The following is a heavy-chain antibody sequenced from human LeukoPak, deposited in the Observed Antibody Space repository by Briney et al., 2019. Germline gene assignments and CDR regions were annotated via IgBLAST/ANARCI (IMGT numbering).Heavy chain of an antibody. CDR2: IRFDGSNK. CDR3: AREWLGDY. Sequence: GGSLRLSCAASGLTFISYGMHWVRQAPGKGLEWVAFIRFDGSNKYYADSVKGRFTISRDNSKNTLYLQMNSLRAEDTAVYYCAREWLGDYWGQGTLVTVSS. D-gene: IGHD3-3*01. CDR1: GLTFISYG. J-gene: IGHJ4*02. V-gene: IGHV3-30*02.